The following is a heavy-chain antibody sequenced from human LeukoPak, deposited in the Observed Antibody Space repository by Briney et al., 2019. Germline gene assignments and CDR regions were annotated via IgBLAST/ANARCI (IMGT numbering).Heavy chain of an antibody. CDR3: ATSDYGSGSNHDAFDI. CDR1: GYTLTELS. CDR2: FDPEDGET. J-gene: IGHJ3*02. V-gene: IGHV1-24*01. D-gene: IGHD3-10*01. Sequence: ASVKVSCKVSGYTLTELSMHWVRQAPGKGLEWMGGFDPEDGETIYAQEFQGRVTMTEDTSTDTAYMELSSLRSEDTAVYYCATSDYGSGSNHDAFDIWGQGTMVTVSS.